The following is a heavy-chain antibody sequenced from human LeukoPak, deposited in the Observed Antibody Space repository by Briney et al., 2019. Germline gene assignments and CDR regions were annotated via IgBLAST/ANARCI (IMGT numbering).Heavy chain of an antibody. Sequence: GGSLRLSCAASGFTFSSCWMSWVRQAPGKGLEWVSAISGSGGSTYYADSVKGRFTISRDNSKNTLYLQMNSLRAEDTAVYYCAKARIPYDYVWGSYRPDFDYWGQGTLVTVSS. D-gene: IGHD3-16*02. V-gene: IGHV3-23*01. J-gene: IGHJ4*02. CDR3: AKARIPYDYVWGSYRPDFDY. CDR2: ISGSGGST. CDR1: GFTFSSCW.